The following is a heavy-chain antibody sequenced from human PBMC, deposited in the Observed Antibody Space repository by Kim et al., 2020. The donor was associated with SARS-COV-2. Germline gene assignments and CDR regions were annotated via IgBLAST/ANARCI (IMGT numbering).Heavy chain of an antibody. J-gene: IGHJ6*02. Sequence: SETLSLTCTVSGGSISSSSYYWGWIRQPPGKGLEWIGSIYYSGSTYYNPSLKSRVTISVDTSKNQFSLKLSSVPAADTAVYYCASLHVGYCSGGSCSLGYGMDVWGQGTTVTVSS. CDR1: GGSISSSSYY. CDR3: ASLHVGYCSGGSCSLGYGMDV. CDR2: IYYSGST. V-gene: IGHV4-39*01. D-gene: IGHD2-15*01.